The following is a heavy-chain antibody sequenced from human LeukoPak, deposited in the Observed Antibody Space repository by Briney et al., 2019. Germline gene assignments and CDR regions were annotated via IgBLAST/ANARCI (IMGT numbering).Heavy chain of an antibody. Sequence: GGSLRLSCAASGFTFSSYWMHWVRQAPGKGLVWVSRINTDGSSTNYADSVKGRFTISRDNAKNTLYLQMNNLRAEDTAVYYCSGGGSGWYSNYWGQGTLVTVSS. CDR3: SGGGSGWYSNY. J-gene: IGHJ4*02. CDR2: INTDGSST. V-gene: IGHV3-74*01. D-gene: IGHD6-19*01. CDR1: GFTFSSYW.